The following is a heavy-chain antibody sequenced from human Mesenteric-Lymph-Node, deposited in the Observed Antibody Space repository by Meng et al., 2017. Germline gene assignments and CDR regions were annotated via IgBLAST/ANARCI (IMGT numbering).Heavy chain of an antibody. CDR2: IRGSGTST. CDR1: GFTFSSYA. CDR3: AIASGDYRWTFDS. Sequence: GESLKISCAASGFTFSSYAMSWVRQAPGKGLEWVSTIRGSGTSTYYADSVKGRFNISRDNSKNTLYVQMNGLRVEDTAVYYCAIASGDYRWTFDSWGQGNQVTVSS. V-gene: IGHV3-23*01. D-gene: IGHD4-17*01. J-gene: IGHJ4*02.